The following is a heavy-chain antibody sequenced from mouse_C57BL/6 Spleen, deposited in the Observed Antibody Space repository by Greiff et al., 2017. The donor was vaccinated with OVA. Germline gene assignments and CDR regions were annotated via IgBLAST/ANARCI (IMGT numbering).Heavy chain of an antibody. J-gene: IGHJ2*01. V-gene: IGHV1-52*01. D-gene: IGHD2-3*01. CDR1: GYTFTSYW. CDR3: ARPFYDGYYDY. Sequence: QVQLQQPGAELVRPGSSVKLSCKASGYTFTSYWMHWVKQRPIQGLEWIGNIDPSDSETHYNQKFKDKATLTVDKSSSTAYMQLSSLTSEDSAVYYCARPFYDGYYDYWGQGTTLTVSS. CDR2: IDPSDSET.